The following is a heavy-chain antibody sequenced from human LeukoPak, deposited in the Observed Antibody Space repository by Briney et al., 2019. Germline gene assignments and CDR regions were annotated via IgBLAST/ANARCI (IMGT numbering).Heavy chain of an antibody. CDR3: ARYTAMGYYYGMDV. CDR2: IWYDGSNK. J-gene: IGHJ6*02. V-gene: IGHV3-33*01. CDR1: GFTFSSYG. Sequence: GGSLRLSCAASGFTFSSYGMHWVRQAPGKGLQWVAVIWYDGSNKYYADSVKGRFTISRDNSKNTLYLQMNSLRAEDTAVYYCARYTAMGYYYGMDVWGQGTTVTVSS. D-gene: IGHD5-18*01.